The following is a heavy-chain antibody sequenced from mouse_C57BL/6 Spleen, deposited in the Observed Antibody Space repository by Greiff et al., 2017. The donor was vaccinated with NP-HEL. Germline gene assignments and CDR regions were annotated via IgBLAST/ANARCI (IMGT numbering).Heavy chain of an antibody. J-gene: IGHJ2*01. CDR1: GFTFSSYT. Sequence: EVKLVESGGGLVKPGGSLKLSCAASGFTFSSYTMSWVRQTPEKRLEWVATISGGGGNTYYPDSVKGRFTISRDNAKNTMYLQMSSLRSEDTALYYCARQTTVVEDYWGQGTTLTVSS. CDR2: ISGGGGNT. D-gene: IGHD1-1*01. V-gene: IGHV5-9*01. CDR3: ARQTTVVEDY.